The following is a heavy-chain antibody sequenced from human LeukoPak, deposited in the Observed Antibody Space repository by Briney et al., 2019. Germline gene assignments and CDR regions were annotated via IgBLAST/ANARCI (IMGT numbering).Heavy chain of an antibody. J-gene: IGHJ6*02. V-gene: IGHV3-53*01. CDR1: GFTVSSNY. D-gene: IGHD5-24*01. CDR3: ASRRSRDGYNYYYYGMDV. CDR2: IYSGGST. Sequence: GGSLRLSCAASGFTVSSNYMSWVRQAPGKGPEWVSVIYSGGSTYYADSVKGRFTISRDNSKNTLYLQMNSLRAEDTAVYYCASRRSRDGYNYYYYGMDVWGQGTTVTVSS.